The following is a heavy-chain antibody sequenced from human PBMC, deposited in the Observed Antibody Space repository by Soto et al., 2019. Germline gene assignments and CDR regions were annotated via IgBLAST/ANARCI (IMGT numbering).Heavy chain of an antibody. J-gene: IGHJ6*02. CDR2: IYYSGST. CDR3: ARSTYYDILTGYSPYYYYYGMDV. V-gene: IGHV4-30-4*01. Sequence: QVQLQESGPGLVKPSQTLSLTCTVSGGSISSGDYYWSWIRQPPGKGLEWIGYIYYSGSTYYNPSLKSRVTISVDTSKNQFSLKLSSVTAADTAVYYCARSTYYDILTGYSPYYYYYGMDVWGQGTTVTVSS. D-gene: IGHD3-9*01. CDR1: GGSISSGDYY.